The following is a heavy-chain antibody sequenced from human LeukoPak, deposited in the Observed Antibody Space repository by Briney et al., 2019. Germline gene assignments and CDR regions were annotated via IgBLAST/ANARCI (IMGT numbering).Heavy chain of an antibody. Sequence: SETLSLTCTVSGGSISTYYWTWIRQPAGKGLEWIGRFSTSGIANYNPSLKSRVTMSVDTSKNQFSLKLSSVTAADTAVYYCARVGRRDGYSLALYYFDYWGQGTLVTVSS. CDR3: ARVGRRDGYSLALYYFDY. D-gene: IGHD5-24*01. V-gene: IGHV4-4*07. J-gene: IGHJ4*02. CDR2: FSTSGIA. CDR1: GGSISTYY.